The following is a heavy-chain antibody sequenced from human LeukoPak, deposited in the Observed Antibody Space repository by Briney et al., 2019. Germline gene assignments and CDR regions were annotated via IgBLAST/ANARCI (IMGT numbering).Heavy chain of an antibody. CDR3: ARLMFRGLRLAGYSGMDV. V-gene: IGHV3-53*01. D-gene: IGHD3-16*01. CDR2: IYSGGST. CDR1: GFTDSSNY. J-gene: IGHJ6*02. Sequence: GGSLRLSRAASGFTDSSNYMSWVRQAPGKGLEWVSVIYSGGSTYYADSVKGRFTISRHNSKNTLYLQMNSLRAEDTAVYYCARLMFRGLRLAGYSGMDVWGQGTTVTVSS.